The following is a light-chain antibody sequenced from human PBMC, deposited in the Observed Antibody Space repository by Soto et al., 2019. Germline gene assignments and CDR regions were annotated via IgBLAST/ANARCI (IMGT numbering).Light chain of an antibody. Sequence: QSVLTQPASVSGSPGQSITMSCTGASSDIDGYDYVSWYQHHPGEAPKLLIYDVTNRPSGVSNRFSASKSGNTASLTISGLQAEDEADYYCSSYTSRNTVVFGGGTKLTVL. V-gene: IGLV2-14*01. J-gene: IGLJ2*01. CDR2: DVT. CDR3: SSYTSRNTVV. CDR1: SSDIDGYDY.